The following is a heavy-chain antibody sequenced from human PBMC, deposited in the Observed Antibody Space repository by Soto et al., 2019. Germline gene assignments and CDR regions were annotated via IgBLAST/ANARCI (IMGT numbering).Heavy chain of an antibody. CDR2: IYYSGST. V-gene: IGHV4-39*01. CDR3: ARHAYSSSSSRYYYYYYMDV. CDR1: GGSISSSSYY. J-gene: IGHJ6*03. Sequence: SETLSLTCTVSGGSISSSSYYWGWIRQPPGKGLEWIGSIYYSGSTYYNPSLKSRVTISVDTSKNQFSLKLSSVTAADTAVYYCARHAYSSSSSRYYYYYYMDVWGKGTTVTVSS. D-gene: IGHD6-6*01.